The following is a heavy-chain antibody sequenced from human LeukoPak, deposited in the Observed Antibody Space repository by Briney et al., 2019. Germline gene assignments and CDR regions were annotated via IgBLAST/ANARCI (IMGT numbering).Heavy chain of an antibody. CDR2: INPNSGGT. Sequence: ASVKVSRKASGYTFTGYYMHWVRQAPGQGLEWMGWINPNSGGTNYAQKFQGRVTMTRDTSISTAYMELSRLRSDDTAVYYCARAESHSGYKGYWGQGTLVTVSS. CDR3: ARAESHSGYKGY. J-gene: IGHJ4*02. V-gene: IGHV1-2*02. CDR1: GYTFTGYY. D-gene: IGHD3-22*01.